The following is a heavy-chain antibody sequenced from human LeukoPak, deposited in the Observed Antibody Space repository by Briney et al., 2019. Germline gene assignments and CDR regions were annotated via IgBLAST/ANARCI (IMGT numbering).Heavy chain of an antibody. Sequence: GASVKVSCRASGYTFTDNYMHWVRQAPGQGLEWVGRIIPNSGDTLYAQKFKGRVTMTRDTSISTAYMELSRLRSDDTAVYYCARGGDRVRYFDWATDQKQGGYYYYMDVWGKGTTVTVSS. CDR1: GYTFTDNY. CDR3: ARGGDRVRYFDWATDQKQGGYYYYMDV. V-gene: IGHV1-2*02. J-gene: IGHJ6*03. D-gene: IGHD3-9*01. CDR2: IIPNSGDT.